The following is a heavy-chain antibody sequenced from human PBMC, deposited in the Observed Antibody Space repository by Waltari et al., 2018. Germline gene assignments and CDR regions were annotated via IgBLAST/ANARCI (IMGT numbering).Heavy chain of an antibody. V-gene: IGHV1-69*14. D-gene: IGHD6-13*01. Sequence: QVQLVQSGAEVKKPGSSVKVSCKASGGTFSSYAISWVRQAPGQGLEWMGGIIPIFVTANYAQKFQGRVTITADKSTSTAYMELSSLRSEDTAVYYCAREPLEGIAAAAPLGGMDVWGQGTTVTVSS. CDR2: IIPIFVTA. J-gene: IGHJ6*02. CDR3: AREPLEGIAAAAPLGGMDV. CDR1: GGTFSSYA.